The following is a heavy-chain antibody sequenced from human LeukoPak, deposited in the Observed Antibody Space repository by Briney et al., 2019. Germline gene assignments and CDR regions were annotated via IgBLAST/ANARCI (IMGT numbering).Heavy chain of an antibody. D-gene: IGHD1-14*01. CDR2: INHSGST. CDR3: ARGTRGIDY. V-gene: IGHV4-34*01. Sequence: PSETLSLTCAVYGGSFGGYYWSWIRQPPGKGLEWIGEINHSGSTNYNPSLKSRVTISVDTSKNQFSLKLSSVTAADTAVYYCARGTRGIDYWGQGTLVTVSS. J-gene: IGHJ4*02. CDR1: GGSFGGYY.